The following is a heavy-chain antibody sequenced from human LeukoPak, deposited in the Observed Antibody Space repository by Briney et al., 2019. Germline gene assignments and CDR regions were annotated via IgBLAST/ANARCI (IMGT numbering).Heavy chain of an antibody. J-gene: IGHJ5*02. CDR2: ISWNSDSI. D-gene: IGHD2-2*02. CDR3: AKASFPAAIIGWFDP. Sequence: PGGSLRLSCAASGFTFDDYAMQWVRQGPGKGLEWVSGISWNSDSIGYADSVKGRFTISRDNARNSLYLQMNSLRDEDTALYYCAKASFPAAIIGWFDPWGQGTLVTVSS. V-gene: IGHV3-9*01. CDR1: GFTFDDYA.